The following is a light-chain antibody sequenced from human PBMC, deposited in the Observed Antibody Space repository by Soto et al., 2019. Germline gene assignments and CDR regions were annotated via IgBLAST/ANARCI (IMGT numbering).Light chain of an antibody. CDR2: EVT. V-gene: IGLV2-14*01. Sequence: QSALTQPASVSGSPGQSITISCTGTSSDVGGYNYVSWYQHHPGKAPKLMIYEVTTRPSGISNRFSGSKSGNTASLTISGLQAEDEADYYFSSYTSRPPFPWVFGTGTKVTVL. J-gene: IGLJ1*01. CDR3: SSYTSRPPFPWV. CDR1: SSDVGGYNY.